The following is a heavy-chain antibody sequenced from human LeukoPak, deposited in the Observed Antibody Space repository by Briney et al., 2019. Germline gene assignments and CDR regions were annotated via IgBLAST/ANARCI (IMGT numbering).Heavy chain of an antibody. J-gene: IGHJ4*02. D-gene: IGHD3-10*01. CDR3: AKALGPAMVRGVIDY. CDR1: GFTFSTYG. V-gene: IGHV3-30*02. Sequence: GGSLRLSCAASGFTFSTYGMHWVRQAPGTGLEWVAFIRSDGSIKYYADSVKGRFTISRDSSKNTLYVQMNSLRAEDTAVYYCAKALGPAMVRGVIDYWGQGTLVTVSS. CDR2: IRSDGSIK.